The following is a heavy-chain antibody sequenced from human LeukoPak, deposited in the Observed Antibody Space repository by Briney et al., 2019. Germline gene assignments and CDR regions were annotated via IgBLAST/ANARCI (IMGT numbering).Heavy chain of an antibody. CDR1: GLTFSIHW. Sequence: GGSLRLSCAASGLTFSIHWMNWVRQAPGKGLECVSNINQDGSDKYYVDSVKGRFTISRDNTKNSLYLQMNSLRAEDTAVYYCVGGDYWGQGTLVTVSS. CDR3: VGGDY. J-gene: IGHJ4*02. CDR2: INQDGSDK. V-gene: IGHV3-7*01.